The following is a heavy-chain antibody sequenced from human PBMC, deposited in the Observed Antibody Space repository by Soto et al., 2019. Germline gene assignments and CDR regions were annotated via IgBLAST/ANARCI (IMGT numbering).Heavy chain of an antibody. J-gene: IGHJ4*02. V-gene: IGHV3-74*01. D-gene: IGHD2-2*01. CDR3: VKVLARGVGVPRFYFDS. Sequence: DVQLVESGGGLVQPGGSLRLSCAASGFTFSNSWMHWVRQVSGKGLEWVSRINADGTSTSYADSVKGRFTTSRDNAKNTLYLHVNSLRAEDTAVYYCVKVLARGVGVPRFYFDSWGQGALVTVSS. CDR2: INADGTST. CDR1: GFTFSNSW.